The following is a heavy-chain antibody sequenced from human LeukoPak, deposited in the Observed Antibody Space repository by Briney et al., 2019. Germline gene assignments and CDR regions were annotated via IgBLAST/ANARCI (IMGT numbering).Heavy chain of an antibody. D-gene: IGHD4-17*01. CDR1: GGSFSGYY. CDR2: INHSGST. CDR3: ARGNDYGDVFDY. Sequence: PSETLSLTCAVYGGSFSGYYWSWIRQPPGKGLEWIGEINHSGSTNYDPSLKSRVTISVDTSKNQFSLKLSSVTAADTAVYYCARGNDYGDVFDYWGQGTLVTVSS. J-gene: IGHJ4*02. V-gene: IGHV4-34*01.